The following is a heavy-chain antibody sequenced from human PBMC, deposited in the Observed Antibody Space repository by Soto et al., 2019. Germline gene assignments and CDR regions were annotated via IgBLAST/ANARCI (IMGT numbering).Heavy chain of an antibody. D-gene: IGHD7-27*01. J-gene: IGHJ3*01. Sequence: VQLLESGGDLVQPGGSLRLSCVASGFILNNYAMSWVRQAPGKGLEWVSTIGGTDGDSDGVPWYEDSVKGRFTISSVSTANTLLLHMDNKSVEDWAVYYHLKRGRNWGAFDFWGQGTTVVISS. CDR3: LKRGRNWGAFDF. V-gene: IGHV3-23*01. CDR2: IGGTDGDSDGVP. CDR1: GFILNNYA.